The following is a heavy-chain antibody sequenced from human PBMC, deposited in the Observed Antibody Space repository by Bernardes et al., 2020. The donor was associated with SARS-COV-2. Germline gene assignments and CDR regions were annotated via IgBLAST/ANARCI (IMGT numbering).Heavy chain of an antibody. CDR2: INPNSGGK. V-gene: IGHV1-2*02. Sequence: ASVKVSCKASVYTFTGYYMHWLRQAPGQGLELMGCINPNSGGKNYEQKFQGRVIMTRDTSISTAYMELSRLRSDDTAVYYCARVYSSSWSYEEYYYYYGMDVWGQGTTVTVSS. J-gene: IGHJ6*02. D-gene: IGHD6-13*01. CDR1: VYTFTGYY. CDR3: ARVYSSSWSYEEYYYYYGMDV.